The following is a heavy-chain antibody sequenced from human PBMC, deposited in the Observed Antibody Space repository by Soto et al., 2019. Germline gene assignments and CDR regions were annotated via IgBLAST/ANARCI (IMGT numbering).Heavy chain of an antibody. CDR1: GFTFSSYW. Sequence: PGGSLRLSCAASGFTFSSYWMHWVRQVPGKGLVWVSRLYTDGSRTSYADSVKGRFTISRDNAKNTLYLQMNSLSAEDTAVYYCARGARGYYYVDAWGKGTTVTVSS. J-gene: IGHJ6*03. V-gene: IGHV3-74*01. CDR3: ARGARGYYYVDA. D-gene: IGHD3-3*01. CDR2: LYTDGSRT.